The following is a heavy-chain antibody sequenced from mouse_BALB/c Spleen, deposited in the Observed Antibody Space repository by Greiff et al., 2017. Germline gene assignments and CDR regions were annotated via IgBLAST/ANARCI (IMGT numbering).Heavy chain of an antibody. J-gene: IGHJ1*01. V-gene: IGHV5-12-2*01. D-gene: IGHD2-2*01. CDR1: GFTFSSYT. CDR2: ISNGGGST. Sequence: EVKLQESGGGLVQPGGSLKLSCAASGFTFSSYTMSWVRQTPEKRLEWVAYISNGGGSTYYPDTVKGRFTISRDNAKNTLYLQMSSLKSEDTAMYYCARRGDYYGYDGYFDVWGAGTTVTVSS. CDR3: ARRGDYYGYDGYFDV.